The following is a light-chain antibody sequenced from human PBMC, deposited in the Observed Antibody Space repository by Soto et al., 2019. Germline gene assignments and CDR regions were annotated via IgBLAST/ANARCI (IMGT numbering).Light chain of an antibody. CDR3: QHYNSYFT. J-gene: IGKJ3*01. CDR2: DDS. Sequence: DIPMTQSPSTLSASLGDRVSITCRASQSIRYYVAWYQQKPGKAPKLLIYDDSTLESGVPSRFSGSGSGTEFPLTISSLQPDDSATYYCQHYNSYFTFGPGTKVEIK. V-gene: IGKV1-5*01. CDR1: QSIRYY.